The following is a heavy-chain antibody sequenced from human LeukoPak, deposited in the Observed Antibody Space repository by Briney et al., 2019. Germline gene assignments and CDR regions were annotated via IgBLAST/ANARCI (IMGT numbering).Heavy chain of an antibody. D-gene: IGHD6-19*01. Sequence: SVKLSYTASGGTFSSYAISWVRQAPGQGIEWMGGIIPIFGTANYAQKFQGRVTSTADESTSTAYMELSSLRSEDTAVYYCARERWSPIVVAAHRWFDPWGQGTLVSGCS. CDR2: IIPIFGTA. CDR1: GGTFSSYA. V-gene: IGHV1-69*13. J-gene: IGHJ5*02. CDR3: ARERWSPIVVAAHRWFDP.